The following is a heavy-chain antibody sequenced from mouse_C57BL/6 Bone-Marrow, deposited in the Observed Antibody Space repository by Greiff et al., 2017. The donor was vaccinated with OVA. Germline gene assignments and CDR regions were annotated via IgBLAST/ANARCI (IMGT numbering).Heavy chain of an antibody. CDR1: GYTFTRYW. Sequence: QVQLQQPGAELVKPGASVKLSCKASGYTFTRYWMQWVKQRPGQGLEWIGEIDPSDSYTNYNQKFKGKATLTVDTSSSTAYMQLSSLTSEDSAVYYCARSPQLGDYWGQGTTLTGSS. D-gene: IGHD4-1*02. J-gene: IGHJ2*01. CDR3: ARSPQLGDY. V-gene: IGHV1-50*01. CDR2: IDPSDSYT.